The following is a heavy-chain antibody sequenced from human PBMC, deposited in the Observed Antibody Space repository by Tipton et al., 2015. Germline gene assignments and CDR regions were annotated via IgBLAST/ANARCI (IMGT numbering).Heavy chain of an antibody. CDR3: ARHGATPRGWFDA. D-gene: IGHD1-26*01. Sequence: TLSLTCAVSGGSISSGGYYWGWIRLPPGRGLEWIGSIYYSGSTYYNPSLQSRVSISLDTSKNQFSLKLNSVNATDTAVYYCARHGATPRGWFDAWGQGTLVTVSS. CDR2: IYYSGST. V-gene: IGHV4-39*01. J-gene: IGHJ5*02. CDR1: GGSISSGGYY.